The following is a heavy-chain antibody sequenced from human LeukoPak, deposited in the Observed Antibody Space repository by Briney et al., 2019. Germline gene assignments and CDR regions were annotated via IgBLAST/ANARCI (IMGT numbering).Heavy chain of an antibody. CDR3: AILPGYSSGWYEVNY. CDR1: GFTFSSYA. J-gene: IGHJ4*02. CDR2: ISGSGGST. D-gene: IGHD6-13*01. Sequence: RTGGSLRLSCAASGFTFSSYAMSWVRQAPGKGLEWVSAISGSGGSTYYADSVKGRFTISRDNSRNTLYLQMNSPRAEDTAVYYCAILPGYSSGWYEVNYWGQGTLVTVSS. V-gene: IGHV3-23*01.